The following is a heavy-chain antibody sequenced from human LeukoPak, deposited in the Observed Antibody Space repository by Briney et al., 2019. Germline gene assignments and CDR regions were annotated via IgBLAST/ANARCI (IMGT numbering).Heavy chain of an antibody. J-gene: IGHJ4*02. D-gene: IGHD6-19*01. CDR2: INPKSGGT. Sequence: ASVKVSCKASGYTFTGYYMHWVRQAPGQGLEWMGWINPKSGGTNYAQKFQGRVTITRDTSISTAYMELSRLRSDDTAVYYCASPGGGVAGHFDYWGQGTLVTVSS. CDR1: GYTFTGYY. V-gene: IGHV1-2*02. CDR3: ASPGGGVAGHFDY.